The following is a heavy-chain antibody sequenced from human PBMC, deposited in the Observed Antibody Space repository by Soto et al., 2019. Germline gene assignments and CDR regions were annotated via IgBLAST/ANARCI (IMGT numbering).Heavy chain of an antibody. Sequence: PGESLKICCKGSGYSFTSYFITWLRQMPGKGLEWMGKIDPSDSYTDYSPSFQGHVTFSVDKSINTAYLHWSSLKASDTAIYYCARPGGLTRIGSGFDMWGQGTMVTVS. CDR2: IDPSDSYT. V-gene: IGHV5-10-1*01. D-gene: IGHD1-20*01. CDR3: ARPGGLTRIGSGFDM. CDR1: GYSFTSYF. J-gene: IGHJ3*02.